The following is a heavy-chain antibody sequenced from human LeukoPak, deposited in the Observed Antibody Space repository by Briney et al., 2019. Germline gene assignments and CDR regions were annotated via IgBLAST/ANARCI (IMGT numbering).Heavy chain of an antibody. Sequence: GGSLRLSCAASGFTFSSYWMSWVRQAPGKGLEWVSSISSSSSYIYYADSVKGRFTISRDNAKNSLYLQMNSLRAEDTAVYYCARDRWGIGAAGGYYFDYWGQGTLVTVSS. CDR3: ARDRWGIGAAGGYYFDY. CDR2: ISSSSSYI. D-gene: IGHD3-16*01. CDR1: GFTFSSYW. J-gene: IGHJ4*02. V-gene: IGHV3-21*01.